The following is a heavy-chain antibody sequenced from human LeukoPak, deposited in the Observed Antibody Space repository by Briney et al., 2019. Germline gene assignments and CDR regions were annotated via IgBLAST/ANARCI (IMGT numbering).Heavy chain of an antibody. Sequence: GGSLRLSCAGSGFTFSNYAMTWVRQAPGKGLEWVSSVSGSGRNTFYPNSVKGRFTISRDNSKNTLYLQMNSLRAEDTAVYFCANDAAQQQLSNLFFGMDVWGQGTTVTVSS. J-gene: IGHJ6*02. V-gene: IGHV3-23*01. CDR2: VSGSGRNT. CDR3: ANDAAQQQLSNLFFGMDV. CDR1: GFTFSNYA. D-gene: IGHD6-13*01.